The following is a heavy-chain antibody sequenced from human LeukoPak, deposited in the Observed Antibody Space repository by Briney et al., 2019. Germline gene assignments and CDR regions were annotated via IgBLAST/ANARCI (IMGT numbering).Heavy chain of an antibody. J-gene: IGHJ4*02. CDR1: GYSFTSYW. Sequence: RGESLKISCKGSGYSFTSYWIGWVRQMPGKGLEWMGIIYPGHSDTRYSPSFQGQVTISADKSISTAYLQWSSLNASDLAMYYCARGGPLFELLPYDYWGQGTLVTVSS. D-gene: IGHD1-26*01. V-gene: IGHV5-51*01. CDR2: IYPGHSDT. CDR3: ARGGPLFELLPYDY.